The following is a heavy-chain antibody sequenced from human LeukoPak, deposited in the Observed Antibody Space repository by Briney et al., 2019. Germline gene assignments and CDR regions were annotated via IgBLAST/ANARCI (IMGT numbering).Heavy chain of an antibody. CDR2: INPNSGGT. CDR1: GYTFTGYY. Sequence: ASVKVSCKASGYTFTGYYMHWVRQAPGQGLEWMGWINPNSGGTNYAQRFQGRVTMTRDTSISTAYMELSRLRSDDTAVYYCAGHILTGYYSAGGFDPWGQGTLVTVSS. CDR3: AGHILTGYYSAGGFDP. D-gene: IGHD3-9*01. J-gene: IGHJ5*02. V-gene: IGHV1-2*02.